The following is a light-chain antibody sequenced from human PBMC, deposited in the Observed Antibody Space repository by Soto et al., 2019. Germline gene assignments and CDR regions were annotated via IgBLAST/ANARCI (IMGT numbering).Light chain of an antibody. CDR2: EVR. V-gene: IGLV2-23*02. Sequence: QSALTQPASVSGSPGQSITISCTGTSRDVGSYNLVSWYQQHPGKAPKLMIYEVRKRHSGVSNSFSGSKSGNTASLTISGLQAEYEADYYCCSNAGSRTWVFGGGTKLTVL. J-gene: IGLJ3*02. CDR1: SRDVGSYNL. CDR3: CSNAGSRTWV.